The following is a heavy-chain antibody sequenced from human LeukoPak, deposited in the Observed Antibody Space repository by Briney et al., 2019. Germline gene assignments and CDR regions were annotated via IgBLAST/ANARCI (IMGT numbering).Heavy chain of an antibody. Sequence: PSETLSLTCAVYGGSFSGYYWSWIRQPPGKGLEWIGEINHSGNTNYNPSLKSRVTISVDTSKNQFSLKLSSVTAADTAVYYCARGNYDFWSGYQSPYYYYGMDVWGQGTTVTVSS. CDR2: INHSGNT. CDR3: ARGNYDFWSGYQSPYYYYGMDV. V-gene: IGHV4-34*01. CDR1: GGSFSGYY. D-gene: IGHD3-3*01. J-gene: IGHJ6*02.